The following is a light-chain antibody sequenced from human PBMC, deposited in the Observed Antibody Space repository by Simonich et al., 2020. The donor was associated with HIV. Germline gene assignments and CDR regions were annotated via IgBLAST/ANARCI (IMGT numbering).Light chain of an antibody. CDR1: QSIRSW. CDR3: QQYHIYPYT. CDR2: KAS. Sequence: IQMTQSPPTLSASVGERVTITCRAIQSIRSWLAWYHQKPGKAPNLLIYKASSFESGVPSRFSGSGSGTEFTLTISSLQPDDFATYYCQQYHIYPYTFGQGTKLESK. V-gene: IGKV1-5*03. J-gene: IGKJ2*01.